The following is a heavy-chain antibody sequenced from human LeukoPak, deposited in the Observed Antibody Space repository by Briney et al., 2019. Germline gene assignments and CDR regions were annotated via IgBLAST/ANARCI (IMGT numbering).Heavy chain of an antibody. Sequence: GGSLRLSCAASGFTFSSYEMNWVPQSPGKGLEWVSYISSSGNTIYYADSVKGRFTISRDNAKNSLYLQMNSLRAEDTTVYYCARVRSATPDYWGQGTLVTVSS. CDR2: ISSSGNTI. V-gene: IGHV3-48*03. J-gene: IGHJ4*02. CDR3: ARVRSATPDY. CDR1: GFTFSSYE. D-gene: IGHD6-19*01.